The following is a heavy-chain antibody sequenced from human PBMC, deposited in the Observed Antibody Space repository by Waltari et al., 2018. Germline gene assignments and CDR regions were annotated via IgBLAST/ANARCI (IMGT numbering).Heavy chain of an antibody. V-gene: IGHV1-69*10. CDR3: ARQQQLGPDGAFDI. CDR2: IIPILGIA. D-gene: IGHD6-13*01. CDR1: GGTFSSYA. Sequence: QVQLVQSGAEVKKPGSSVKVSCKASGGTFSSYAISWVRQAPGQGLEWMGGIIPILGIANYAQKFQGRVTITADKSTSTAYMELSSVTAADTAVYYCARQQQLGPDGAFDIWGQGTMVTVSS. J-gene: IGHJ3*02.